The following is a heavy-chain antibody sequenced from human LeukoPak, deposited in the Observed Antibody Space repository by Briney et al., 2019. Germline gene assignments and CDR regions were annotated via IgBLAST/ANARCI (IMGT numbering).Heavy chain of an antibody. V-gene: IGHV3-21*01. J-gene: IGHJ5*02. Sequence: GGSLRLSCAASGFTFSSYSMNWVRQASGKGLEWVSSISSSSSYIYYADSVKGRFTISRDNAKNSLYPQMNSLRAEDTAVYYCARDRYFDWSGHWGQGTLVTVSS. D-gene: IGHD3-9*01. CDR3: ARDRYFDWSGH. CDR1: GFTFSSYS. CDR2: ISSSSSYI.